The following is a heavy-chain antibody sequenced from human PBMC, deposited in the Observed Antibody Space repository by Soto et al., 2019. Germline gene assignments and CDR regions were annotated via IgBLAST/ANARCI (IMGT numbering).Heavy chain of an antibody. CDR1: GGSIRSYY. CDR3: ARDRGSGSPWYYFDS. D-gene: IGHD6-25*01. J-gene: IGHJ4*02. Sequence: PSETLSLTCTVSGGSIRSYYWSWIRQPPGKGLEWIGYMSYSGSTDYNPSLKSRVTISVDTSKNQFSLKLNSVTAADTAVYYCARDRGSGSPWYYFDSWGQGTLVTVSS. CDR2: MSYSGST. V-gene: IGHV4-59*01.